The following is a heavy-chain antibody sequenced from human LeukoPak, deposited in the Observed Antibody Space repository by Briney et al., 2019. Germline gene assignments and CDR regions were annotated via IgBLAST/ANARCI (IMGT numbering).Heavy chain of an antibody. CDR3: ARAGYDILTGYYYTFDI. Sequence: PSETLSLTCTVSGGSISTYYWSWIRQPPGKGLEWIGYIYYSGRTNYNPSLKSRVTMSVDTSKNQFSLKLSSVTAADTAVYYCARAGYDILTGYYYTFDIWGQGTMVTVSS. V-gene: IGHV4-59*12. J-gene: IGHJ3*02. D-gene: IGHD3-9*01. CDR1: GGSISTYY. CDR2: IYYSGRT.